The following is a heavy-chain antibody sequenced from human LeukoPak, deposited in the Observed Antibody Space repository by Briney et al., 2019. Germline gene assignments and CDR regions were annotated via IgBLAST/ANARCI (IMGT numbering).Heavy chain of an antibody. D-gene: IGHD6-13*01. V-gene: IGHV4-39*01. CDR1: GGSISSSSYY. CDR3: ARVASIAAAGTPLYYYYYMDV. Sequence: PSETLSLTCTVSGGSISSSSYYWGWIRQPPGKGLEWIGSIYYSGSTYYNPSLKSRVTISVDTSKNQFSLKLSSVTAADTAVYYCARVASIAAAGTPLYYYYYMDVWGKGTTVTVSS. CDR2: IYYSGST. J-gene: IGHJ6*03.